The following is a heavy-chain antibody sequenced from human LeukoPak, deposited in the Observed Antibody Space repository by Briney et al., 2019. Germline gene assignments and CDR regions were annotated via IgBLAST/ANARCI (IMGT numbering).Heavy chain of an antibody. V-gene: IGHV3-30*02. CDR3: AKAPVTTCRGAYCYPFDY. CDR2: IRYDGYNQ. J-gene: IGHJ4*02. Sequence: GGSLRLSCAASGFSFSSYDMHWVRQAPGKGLEWVAFIRYDGYNQNYADSVKGRFTISRDSSKNTLFLQMNRLRPEDAAVYYCAKAPVTTCRGAYCYPFDYWGQGTLVTVSS. D-gene: IGHD2-21*01. CDR1: GFSFSSYD.